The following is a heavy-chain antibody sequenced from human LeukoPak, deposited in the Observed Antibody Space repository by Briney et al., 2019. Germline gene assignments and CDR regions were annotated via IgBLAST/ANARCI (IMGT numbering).Heavy chain of an antibody. V-gene: IGHV3-7*01. J-gene: IGHJ3*02. Sequence: PGGSLRLSCAASGFTFSSYWMSWVRQAPGKGLEWVANIKQDGSEKYYVDSVKGRFTISRDNAKNALYLQMNSLRAEDTAVYYCARDFRSITIFGVVILDAFDIWGQGTMVTVSS. CDR2: IKQDGSEK. CDR3: ARDFRSITIFGVVILDAFDI. CDR1: GFTFSSYW. D-gene: IGHD3-3*01.